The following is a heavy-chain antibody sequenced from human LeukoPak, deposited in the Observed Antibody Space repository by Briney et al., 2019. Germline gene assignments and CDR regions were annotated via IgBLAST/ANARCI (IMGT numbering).Heavy chain of an antibody. D-gene: IGHD2-2*02. CDR2: IYTSGST. CDR1: GGSISSYY. V-gene: IGHV4-4*07. CDR3: ARGTYCSSTSCYRAFDY. Sequence: SETLSLTCTDSGGSISSYYWSWLRQPAGKGLEWIGRIYTSGSTNYNPSLKSRVTMSVDTSKNQFSLKRSSVTAADTAVYYCARGTYCSSTSCYRAFDYWGQGTLVTVSS. J-gene: IGHJ4*02.